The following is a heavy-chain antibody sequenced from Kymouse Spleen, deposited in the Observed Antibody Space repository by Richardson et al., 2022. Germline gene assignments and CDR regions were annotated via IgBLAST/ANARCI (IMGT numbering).Heavy chain of an antibody. Sequence: QVQLQQWGAGLLKPSETLSLTCAVYGGSFSGYYWSWIRQPPGKGLEWIGEINHSGSTNYNPSLKSRVTISVDTSKNQFSLKLSSVTAADTAVYYCARMATINSHFDYWGQGTLVTVSS. CDR1: GGSFSGYY. CDR2: INHSGST. V-gene: IGHV4-34*01. J-gene: IGHJ4*02. CDR3: ARMATINSHFDY. D-gene: IGHD5-12*01.